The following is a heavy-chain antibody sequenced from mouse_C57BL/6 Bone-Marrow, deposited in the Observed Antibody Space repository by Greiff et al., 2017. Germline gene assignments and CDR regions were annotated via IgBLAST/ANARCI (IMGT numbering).Heavy chain of an antibody. D-gene: IGHD2-5*01. J-gene: IGHJ2*01. CDR2: IDPSDSET. CDR1: GYTFTSYW. Sequence: QVQLQQPGAELVRPGSSVKLSCKASGYTFTSYWMHWVKQRPIQGLEWIGNIDPSDSETHYNQKFKDKATLTVDKSSRTAYMQLSSLTSEDSAVYYCARRDSNYLDYWGQGTTLTVSS. CDR3: ARRDSNYLDY. V-gene: IGHV1-52*01.